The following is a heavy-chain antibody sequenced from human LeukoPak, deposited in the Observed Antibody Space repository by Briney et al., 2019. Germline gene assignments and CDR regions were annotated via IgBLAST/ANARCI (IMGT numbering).Heavy chain of an antibody. D-gene: IGHD2-15*01. Sequence: GGSLRLSCAASGFTFSSYWMSWVRQAPGKGLEWVANIKQDGSEKYDMDSVKGRFTISRDNAKNSLYLQMNSLRAEDTAVYYCARDNEAVVAATDYWGQGTLVTVSS. V-gene: IGHV3-7*01. CDR3: ARDNEAVVAATDY. J-gene: IGHJ4*02. CDR2: IKQDGSEK. CDR1: GFTFSSYW.